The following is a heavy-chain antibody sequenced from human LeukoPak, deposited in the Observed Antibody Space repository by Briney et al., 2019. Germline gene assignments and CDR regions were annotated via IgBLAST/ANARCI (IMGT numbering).Heavy chain of an antibody. CDR1: GGSFSGYY. D-gene: IGHD5-24*01. Sequence: SETLSLTCAVYGGSFSGYYWSWIRQPPGKGLEWIGEINHRGSTNYNPSLKSRVTISVDTSKNQFSLKLSSVTAADTAVYYCARVGRWLQRTFFDYWGQGTLVTVSS. CDR3: ARVGRWLQRTFFDY. J-gene: IGHJ4*02. CDR2: INHRGST. V-gene: IGHV4-34*01.